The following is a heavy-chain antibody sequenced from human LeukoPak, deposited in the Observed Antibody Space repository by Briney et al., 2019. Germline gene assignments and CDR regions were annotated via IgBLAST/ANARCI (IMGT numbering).Heavy chain of an antibody. J-gene: IGHJ4*02. V-gene: IGHV3-23*01. Sequence: GGSLRLSCAASGFTFSSYGMSWVRQAPGKGLEWVSAISGSGGSTYYADSVKGRFTISRDNSKNMLYLQMNSLGSEDTAVFFCARGPISYGNPFDYWGQGTLVTVSS. CDR1: GFTFSSYG. CDR2: ISGSGGST. D-gene: IGHD4-23*01. CDR3: ARGPISYGNPFDY.